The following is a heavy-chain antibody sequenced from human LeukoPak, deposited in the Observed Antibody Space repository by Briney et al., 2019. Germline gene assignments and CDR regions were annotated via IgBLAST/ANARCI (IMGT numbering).Heavy chain of an antibody. D-gene: IGHD6-13*01. V-gene: IGHV3-30*04. CDR1: GFTFSSYA. J-gene: IGHJ4*02. CDR3: AKDHVGTWSALDY. Sequence: GGSLRLSCAASGFTFSSYAMHWVRQAPGKGLEWVAVISYDGSNKYYADSVKGRVILSRDNSRNTLSLEMNSLRAEDTAVYYCAKDHVGTWSALDYWGQGTLVTASS. CDR2: ISYDGSNK.